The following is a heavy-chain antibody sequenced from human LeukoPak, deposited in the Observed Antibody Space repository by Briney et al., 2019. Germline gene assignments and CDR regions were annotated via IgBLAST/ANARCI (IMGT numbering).Heavy chain of an antibody. J-gene: IGHJ4*02. Sequence: GESLSLSCAPCGLTLSSYEMNWVRQAPGKGLEWVSYIRSSGSTIYYPDSVKGRFTISRDNAKNSLYLQMDSLRAEDTAVYYCARDGHDIHNSSSWSRFDYWGQGTLVTVSS. V-gene: IGHV3-48*03. D-gene: IGHD6-13*01. CDR2: IRSSGSTI. CDR1: GLTLSSYE. CDR3: ARDGHDIHNSSSWSRFDY.